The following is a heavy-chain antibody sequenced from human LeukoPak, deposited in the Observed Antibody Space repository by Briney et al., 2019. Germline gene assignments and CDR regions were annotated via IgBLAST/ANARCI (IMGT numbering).Heavy chain of an antibody. D-gene: IGHD6-13*01. CDR1: GDSISGYH. CDR2: INRSGST. J-gene: IGHJ6*03. CDR3: ARFRGAGYSSSWYSPRGYYYMDV. Sequence: TPSETLSLTCGAYGDSISGYHWTWIRQPPGKGLEWIGEINRSGSTNYNPSLKSRVTISLDTSKNQFSLRLNSVTAADTAVYFCARFRGAGYSSSWYSPRGYYYMDVWGKGTTVTVSS. V-gene: IGHV4-34*01.